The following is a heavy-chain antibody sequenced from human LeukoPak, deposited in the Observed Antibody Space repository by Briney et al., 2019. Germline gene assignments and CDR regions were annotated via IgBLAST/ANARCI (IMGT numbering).Heavy chain of an antibody. CDR1: GGTFSSYA. D-gene: IGHD5-12*01. CDR3: ARRTYSGYHWGADY. V-gene: IGHV1-69*05. Sequence: SVKVSCKASGGTFSSYAISWVRQAPAQGHEWMGGIISIFGRANYAQKFQGRVTITTDESTSTAYMELSSVTSEDTAVYYCARRTYSGYHWGADYWGQGTLVTVSS. CDR2: IISIFGRA. J-gene: IGHJ4*02.